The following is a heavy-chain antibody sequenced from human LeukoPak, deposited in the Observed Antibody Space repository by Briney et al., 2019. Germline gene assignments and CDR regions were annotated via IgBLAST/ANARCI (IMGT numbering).Heavy chain of an antibody. CDR3: ARAPPIFGAVLDWFDP. CDR1: GGSFSGYY. J-gene: IGHJ5*02. V-gene: IGHV4-34*01. D-gene: IGHD3-3*01. CDR2: INHSGST. Sequence: PSETLSLTCAVYGGSFSGYYWSWIRQPPGKGLEWIGEINHSGSTNYNPSLKSRVTISVDTSKNQFSLKLSSVTAADTAVYYCARAPPIFGAVLDWFDPWGQGTLVTVSS.